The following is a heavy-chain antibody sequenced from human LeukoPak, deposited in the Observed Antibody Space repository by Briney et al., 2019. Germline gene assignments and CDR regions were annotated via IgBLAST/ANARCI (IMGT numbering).Heavy chain of an antibody. CDR3: ARTREYSSSWYFPPFDP. V-gene: IGHV1-46*01. D-gene: IGHD6-13*01. CDR2: INPSGGST. CDR1: GYTFTSYY. J-gene: IGHJ5*02. Sequence: GASVKVSCKASGYTFTSYYMHWVRQAPGQGLEWMGIINPSGGSTSYAQKFQGRVTMTRDPSISTAYMELSGLTSNDTAVYYCARTREYSSSWYFPPFDPWGQGTLVTVSS.